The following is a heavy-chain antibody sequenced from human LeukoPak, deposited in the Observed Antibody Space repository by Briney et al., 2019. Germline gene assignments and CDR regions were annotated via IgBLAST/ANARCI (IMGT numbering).Heavy chain of an antibody. V-gene: IGHV4-39*07. J-gene: IGHJ4*02. CDR3: ARDRTRGYSYGGSFDY. CDR2: IYYSGST. CDR1: GGSISSSSYY. Sequence: PPETLSLTCTVSGGSISSSSYYWGWIRQPPGKGLEWIGSIYYSGSTYYNPSLKSRVTISVDTSKNQFSLKLSSVTAADTAVYYCARDRTRGYSYGGSFDYWGQGTLVTVSS. D-gene: IGHD5-18*01.